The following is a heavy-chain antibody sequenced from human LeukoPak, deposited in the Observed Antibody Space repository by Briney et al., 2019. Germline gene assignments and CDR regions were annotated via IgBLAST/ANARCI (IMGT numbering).Heavy chain of an antibody. V-gene: IGHV3-21*01. CDR1: GFTFSSYS. CDR3: ARPWGDYVPFDY. CDR2: ISSSSTYI. D-gene: IGHD4-17*01. Sequence: GGSLRLSCAASGFTFSSYSMSWVRQAPGKGLEWVSSISSSSTYIYYSDSVKGRFTISRDNAKNSLYLQMNSLRAEDTAVYYCARPWGDYVPFDYWGQGTLVTVSS. J-gene: IGHJ4*02.